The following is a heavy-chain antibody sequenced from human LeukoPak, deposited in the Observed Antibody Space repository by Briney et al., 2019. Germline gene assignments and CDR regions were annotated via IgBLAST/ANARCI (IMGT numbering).Heavy chain of an antibody. D-gene: IGHD2-2*01. CDR2: IIPILGIA. Sequence: SVKVSCKASGGTFSSYTISWVRQAPGQGLEWMGRIIPILGIANYAQKFQGRVTITADKSTSTAYMELSSLRSEDTAVYYCARDQFLYCSSTSCYFDYWGQGTLVTVSS. CDR3: ARDQFLYCSSTSCYFDY. V-gene: IGHV1-69*04. CDR1: GGTFSSYT. J-gene: IGHJ4*02.